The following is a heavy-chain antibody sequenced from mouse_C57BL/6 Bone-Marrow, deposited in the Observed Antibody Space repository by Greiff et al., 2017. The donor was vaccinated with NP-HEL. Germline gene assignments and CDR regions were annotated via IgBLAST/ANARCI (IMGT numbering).Heavy chain of an antibody. V-gene: IGHV1-82*01. CDR2: IYPGDGDT. Sequence: VKLMESGPELVKPGASVKISCKASGYAFSSSWMNWVKQRPGKGLEWIGRIYPGDGDTNYNGKFKGKATLTADKSSSTAYMQLSSLTSEDSAVYFCARGELRLPWGQGTTLTVSS. D-gene: IGHD3-2*02. CDR1: GYAFSSSW. J-gene: IGHJ2*01. CDR3: ARGELRLP.